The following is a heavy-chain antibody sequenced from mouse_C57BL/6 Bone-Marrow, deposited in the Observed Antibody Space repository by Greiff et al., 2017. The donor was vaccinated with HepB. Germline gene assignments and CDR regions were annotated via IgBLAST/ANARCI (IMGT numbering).Heavy chain of an antibody. D-gene: IGHD1-1*01. CDR2: IYPGSGNT. CDR1: GYTFTDYY. V-gene: IGHV1-76*01. CDR3: ARDHYYGSSPYAMDY. J-gene: IGHJ4*01. Sequence: QVQLQQSGAELVRPGASVKLSCKASGYTFTDYYINWVKQRPGQGLEWIARIYPGSGNTYYNEKFKGKATLTAEKSSSTAYMQLSSLTSEDSAVYFCARDHYYGSSPYAMDYWGQGTSVTVSS.